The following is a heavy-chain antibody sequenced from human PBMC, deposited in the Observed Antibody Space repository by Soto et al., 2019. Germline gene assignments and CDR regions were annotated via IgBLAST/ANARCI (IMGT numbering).Heavy chain of an antibody. CDR3: ARILTTVTTVRYYYYGMDV. J-gene: IGHJ6*02. D-gene: IGHD4-17*01. CDR1: GGTFSSYA. CDR2: IIPIFGTA. V-gene: IGHV1-69*01. Sequence: QVQLVQSGAEVKKPGSSVKVSCKASGGTFSSYAISWVRQAPGQGLEWMGGIIPIFGTANYAQKFQGRVTITADESTSTAYMELSSLRSEDTAVYYCARILTTVTTVRYYYYGMDVWGQGTTVTVSS.